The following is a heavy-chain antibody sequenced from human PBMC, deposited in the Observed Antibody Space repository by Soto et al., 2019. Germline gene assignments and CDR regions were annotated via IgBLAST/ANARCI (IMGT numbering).Heavy chain of an antibody. CDR1: GGTFGIYA. Sequence: QVQLVQSGAAVSKPGSSVKVSCKASGGTFGIYAIGWVRQAPGQGLEWMGGIIPAFGTTKNAQKFQDRVDMTADEPTNTVYMELGGLRFDDTAVYYCARVPRQMLYGPTRNGMDVWGQGTTLIVSS. CDR2: IIPAFGTT. CDR3: ARVPRQMLYGPTRNGMDV. D-gene: IGHD2-2*02. V-gene: IGHV1-69*01. J-gene: IGHJ6*02.